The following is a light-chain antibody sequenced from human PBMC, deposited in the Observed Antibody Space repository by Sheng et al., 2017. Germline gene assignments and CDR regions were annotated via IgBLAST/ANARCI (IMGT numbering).Light chain of an antibody. CDR1: SSNIGTNT. V-gene: IGLV1-44*01. J-gene: IGLJ3*02. CDR3: SVWDDSLNGPV. CDR2: TNN. Sequence: QSVLTQPPSASGTPGQRVTISCSGGSSNIGTNTVNWYQHLPGTAPKLLIYTNNQRPSGVPDRFSDKSGTSASLAISGLQSEDEADYYCSVWDDSLNGPVFGGGTRLTVL.